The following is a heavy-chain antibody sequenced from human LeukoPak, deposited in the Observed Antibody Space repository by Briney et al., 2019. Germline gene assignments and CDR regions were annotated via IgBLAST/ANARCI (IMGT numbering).Heavy chain of an antibody. CDR3: ARGSSWSNADGMDV. CDR2: INQSGST. D-gene: IGHD6-13*01. V-gene: IGHV4-34*01. Sequence: SETLSLTCAVYGGSFSGYYWSWIRQPPGKGLEWIGEINQSGSTNYNPSLKSRVTISVDTSKNQFSLKLSSVTAADTAVYYCARGSSWSNADGMDVWGQGTTVTVSS. J-gene: IGHJ6*02. CDR1: GGSFSGYY.